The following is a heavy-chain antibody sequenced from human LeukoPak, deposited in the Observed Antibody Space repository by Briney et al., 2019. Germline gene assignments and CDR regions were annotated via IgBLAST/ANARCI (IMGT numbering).Heavy chain of an antibody. CDR1: VDTLRSQY. V-gene: IGHV3-53*01. CDR3: ASVLLY. J-gene: IGHJ4*02. D-gene: IGHD2-15*01. Sequence: GGSLRLSCAPSVDTLRSQYINWVRRAPGEGLEWVSVIYGVDGTSYADSVKGRFTISRDNSKNTVYLQMNSLRAEDSAVYYCASVLLYWGQGTLVTVSS. CDR2: IYGVDGT.